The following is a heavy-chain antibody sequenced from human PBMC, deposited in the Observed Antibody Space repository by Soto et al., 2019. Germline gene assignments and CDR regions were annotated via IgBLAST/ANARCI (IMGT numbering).Heavy chain of an antibody. CDR3: VRENYYGSTTLGGLDI. D-gene: IGHD3-10*01. V-gene: IGHV3-30-3*01. CDR2: ISYDGYIQ. CDR1: GFTFSDYA. J-gene: IGHJ3*02. Sequence: GGSLRLSCAASGFTFSDYAMQWVRQAPGKGLEWVAVISYDGYIQYYADSVRGRFTISRENPKNMLYLQMDSLRVEDSAVFYCVRENYYGSTTLGGLDIWGQGTMVTVSS.